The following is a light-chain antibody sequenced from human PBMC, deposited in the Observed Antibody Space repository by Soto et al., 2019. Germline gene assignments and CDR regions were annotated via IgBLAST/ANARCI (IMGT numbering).Light chain of an antibody. Sequence: EIVLTQSPGTLSLSPGERATLSCRASQSVSSSYLAWYQQKPGQAPRLLIYGASSRATGIPDRFSGSGSGTDFTLXISRLEXEDFEVYYCQQYGRSPPTTFAPGTRLEIK. J-gene: IGKJ5*01. CDR1: QSVSSSY. CDR3: QQYGRSPPTT. CDR2: GAS. V-gene: IGKV3-20*01.